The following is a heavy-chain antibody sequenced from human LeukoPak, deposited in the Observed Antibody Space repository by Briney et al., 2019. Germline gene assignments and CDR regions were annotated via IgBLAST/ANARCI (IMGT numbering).Heavy chain of an antibody. Sequence: PGGSLRLSCAASGLTFSKYWLTWVRQAPGKGLEWVANINQDGSENNYVDSVKGRFTISRDNSKNTLYLQMNSLRAEDTAVYYCARQGGLRYYFDYWGQGTLVTVSS. CDR2: INQDGSEN. CDR3: ARQGGLRYYFDY. J-gene: IGHJ4*02. CDR1: GLTFSKYW. V-gene: IGHV3-7*01.